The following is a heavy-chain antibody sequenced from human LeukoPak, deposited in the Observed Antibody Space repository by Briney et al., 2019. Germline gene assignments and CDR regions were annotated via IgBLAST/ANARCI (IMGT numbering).Heavy chain of an antibody. CDR2: ILYDGSSK. D-gene: IGHD3-10*01. CDR3: ANQKLSGSYLPDH. Sequence: GGSLRLSCAASGFTFSSYVMHWVRQAPGKGLEWVAFILYDGSSKEYADSVMGRFIISRDNSNYTLYLQINSLRVEDTAVYYCANQKLSGSYLPDHWGQGTLVIVSS. J-gene: IGHJ4*02. CDR1: GFTFSSYV. V-gene: IGHV3-30*02.